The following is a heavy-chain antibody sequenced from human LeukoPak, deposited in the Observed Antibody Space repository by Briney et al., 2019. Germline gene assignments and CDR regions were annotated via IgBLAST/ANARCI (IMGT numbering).Heavy chain of an antibody. J-gene: IGHJ6*02. Sequence: GGSLRLSCAASGFTFSSYGMHWVRQAPGKGLEWVAVISYDGSNKYYADSVKGRFTISRDNSKNTLYLQMNSLRAEDTAVYYCAREGDSSGWLNSNYYYGMDVWGQGTTVTVSS. V-gene: IGHV3-30*03. CDR1: GFTFSSYG. CDR2: ISYDGSNK. D-gene: IGHD6-19*01. CDR3: AREGDSSGWLNSNYYYGMDV.